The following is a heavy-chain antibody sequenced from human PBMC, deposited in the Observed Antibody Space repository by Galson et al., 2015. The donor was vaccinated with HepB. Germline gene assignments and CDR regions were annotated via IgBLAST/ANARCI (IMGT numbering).Heavy chain of an antibody. J-gene: IGHJ4*02. CDR3: VLGLDSSGDTFDY. CDR2: IDPRDSYT. Sequence: QSGAEVKKLGESLKISCAVSGSSFITYWITWVRQMPGQGLEYMGRIDPRDSYTYYSPSFQGHVTMSTDKSISTAYLQWSSLKASDTAMYFWVLGLDSSGDTFDYWGQGTLVTVSS. V-gene: IGHV5-10-1*01. CDR1: GSSFITYW. D-gene: IGHD3-22*01.